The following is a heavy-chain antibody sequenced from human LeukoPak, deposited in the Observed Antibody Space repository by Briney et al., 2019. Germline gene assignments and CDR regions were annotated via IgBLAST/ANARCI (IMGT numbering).Heavy chain of an antibody. CDR3: AKDSSDYSYGSSVLDY. V-gene: IGHV3-30*18. Sequence: GGSLRLSCAASGFTFSSYGMHWVRQAPGKGLEWVAVISYDGSNKYYADSVKGRFTISRDNSKNTLYLQMNSLRAEDTAVYYCAKDSSDYSYGSSVLDYWGQGTLVTVSS. CDR1: GFTFSSYG. D-gene: IGHD5-18*01. CDR2: ISYDGSNK. J-gene: IGHJ4*02.